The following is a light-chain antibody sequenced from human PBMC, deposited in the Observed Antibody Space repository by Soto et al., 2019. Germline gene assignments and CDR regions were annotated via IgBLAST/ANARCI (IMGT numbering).Light chain of an antibody. CDR1: SSDVGGYNY. Sequence: QSALTQPASMSGSPGQSIAISCSGTSSDVGGYNYVSWYQQHPGKAPKLMIHDVTNRPSGVSDRFSGSKSGNTASLTISGLQTEDEADYYCSSYTGSGTYVFGTGTKLTVL. CDR2: DVT. V-gene: IGLV2-14*03. J-gene: IGLJ1*01. CDR3: SSYTGSGTYV.